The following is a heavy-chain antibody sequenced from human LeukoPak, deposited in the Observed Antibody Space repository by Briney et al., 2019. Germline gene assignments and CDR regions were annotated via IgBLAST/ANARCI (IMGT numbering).Heavy chain of an antibody. CDR3: ARGTVAGIIFDY. CDR2: IYYSGST. D-gene: IGHD6-19*01. J-gene: IGHJ4*02. V-gene: IGHV4-59*01. CDR1: GGSISSYY. Sequence: SETLSLTCTVSGGSISSYYWSWIRQPPGKGLEWIGYIYYSGSTNYNPSLKSRVIISVDTSTNQFSLMLSSVTAADTAAYYCARGTVAGIIFDYWGQGTLVTVSS.